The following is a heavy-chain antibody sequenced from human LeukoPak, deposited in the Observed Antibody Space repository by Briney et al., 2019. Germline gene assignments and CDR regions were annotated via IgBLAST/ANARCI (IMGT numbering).Heavy chain of an antibody. D-gene: IGHD2-8*01. V-gene: IGHV1-69*05. CDR2: IIPIFGTA. CDR1: GGTFSSYA. CDR3: ARESCTNGVCYVWFDP. Sequence: ASVKVSCKASGGTFSSYAISWVRQAPGQGLEWMGEIIPIFGTANYAQKFQGRVTITTDESTSTAYMELSSLRSEDTAVYYCARESCTNGVCYVWFDPWGQGTLVTVSS. J-gene: IGHJ5*02.